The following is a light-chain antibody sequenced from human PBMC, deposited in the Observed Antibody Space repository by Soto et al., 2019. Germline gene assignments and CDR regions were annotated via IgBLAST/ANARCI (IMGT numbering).Light chain of an antibody. CDR3: QQYNSYPGR. V-gene: IGKV1-5*03. J-gene: IGKJ1*01. CDR1: QDISNY. CDR2: KAS. Sequence: QSAQSPTCLYACVGDRVTINCQASQDISNYLNWYQQKPGKAPKLLIYKASSLESGVPSRFSGSGSGTEFTLTLRCLHPGDFATYYCQQYNSYPGRVAQGTKVDIK.